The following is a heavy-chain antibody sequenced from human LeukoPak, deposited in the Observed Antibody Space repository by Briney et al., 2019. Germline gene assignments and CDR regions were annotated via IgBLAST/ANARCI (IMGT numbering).Heavy chain of an antibody. V-gene: IGHV4-59*08. CDR1: GGSISGYY. D-gene: IGHD2-15*01. Sequence: SETLSLTCTVSGGSISGYYWSWIRQPPGKGLEWIGYIYYSGNTNYNPSLKSRVTISVDTSKNQFSLKLSSVTAADTAVYYCARLGCSGGSCYSGGGRYYYYGMDVWGQGTTVTVSS. CDR3: ARLGCSGGSCYSGGGRYYYYGMDV. CDR2: IYYSGNT. J-gene: IGHJ6*02.